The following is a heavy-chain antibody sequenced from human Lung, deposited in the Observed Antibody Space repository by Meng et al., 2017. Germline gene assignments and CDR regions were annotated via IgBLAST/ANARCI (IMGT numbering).Heavy chain of an antibody. CDR2: ISIDGDRT. CDR3: AKEEVPNDY. D-gene: IGHD2-2*01. J-gene: IGHJ4*02. Sequence: EVQLLGSGGGLVQPGGSLTLACSVSGFTFINSAMSWVRQAPGKGLEWVSGISIDGDRTYYVDSVKGRFTISRDNSKNTVYLQMNSLRGEDTAVYFCAKEEVPNDYWGQGTLVTVS. CDR1: GFTFINSA. V-gene: IGHV3-23*01.